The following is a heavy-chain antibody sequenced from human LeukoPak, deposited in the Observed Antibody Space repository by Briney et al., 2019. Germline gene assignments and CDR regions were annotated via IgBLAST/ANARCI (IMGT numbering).Heavy chain of an antibody. D-gene: IGHD2-8*01. CDR1: GFTFSSYA. Sequence: PGGSLRLSCAASGFTFSSYAMSWVRQAPGKGLEWVSAISGSGGSTYYADSVKGRFTISRDNSKNTLYLQMNSLRAEDTAVYYCASREPVYCTNGVCYPWGQGTLVTVSS. CDR3: ASREPVYCTNGVCYP. J-gene: IGHJ5*02. CDR2: ISGSGGST. V-gene: IGHV3-23*01.